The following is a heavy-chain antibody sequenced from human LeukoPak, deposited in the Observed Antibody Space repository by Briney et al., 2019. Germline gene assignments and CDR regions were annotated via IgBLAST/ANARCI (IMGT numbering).Heavy chain of an antibody. J-gene: IGHJ4*02. CDR2: FIPVMSVT. CDR1: TFTFTSTW. CDR3: VGSKDGSYGLWPY. Sequence: GGSRRLSCVAPTFTFTSTWMHWGPHCPGKGLLWLSRFIPVMSVTSYADSVRGRFTISRDNAKDTLYLQMNSLRVEHTALYYCVGSKDGSYGLWPYWGQGTLVTVSS. V-gene: IGHV3-74*01. D-gene: IGHD1-26*01.